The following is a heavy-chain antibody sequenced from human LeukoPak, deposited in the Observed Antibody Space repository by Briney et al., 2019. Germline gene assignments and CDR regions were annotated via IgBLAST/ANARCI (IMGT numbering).Heavy chain of an antibody. J-gene: IGHJ4*02. V-gene: IGHV5-51*01. CDR2: INPADGYT. Sequence: GESLKTSRCGPWYSLPKYLIAWVPQMPGKGLEWMGIINPADGYTRYSPSFQGQVTISTDPSIFTASRQWSSLRATYTASYYCARPHYTEFGASGSGRSYFDFWGQGALITVSS. CDR1: WYSLPKYL. CDR3: ARPHYTEFGASGSGRSYFDF. D-gene: IGHD6-19*01.